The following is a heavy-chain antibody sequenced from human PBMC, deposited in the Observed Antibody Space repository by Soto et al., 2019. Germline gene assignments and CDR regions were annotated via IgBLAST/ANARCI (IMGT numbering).Heavy chain of an antibody. Sequence: QVQLVESGGGVVQPGRSLRLSCVASGFSFSSSGMHWVRQAPGKGLEWLALIWYDGSNQYYSDSVKGRFTISRDNSKNTLYLQMNSLRADDTAVYYCAGITVTNGFDIWGQGTLVTVSS. D-gene: IGHD4-17*01. CDR1: GFSFSSSG. J-gene: IGHJ3*02. CDR2: IWYDGSNQ. V-gene: IGHV3-33*01. CDR3: AGITVTNGFDI.